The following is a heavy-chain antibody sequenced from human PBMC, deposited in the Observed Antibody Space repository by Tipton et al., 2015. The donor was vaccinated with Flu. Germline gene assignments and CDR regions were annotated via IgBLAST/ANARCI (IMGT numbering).Heavy chain of an antibody. V-gene: IGHV3-33*06. CDR1: GFTFSSYG. CDR3: AKVSCFGSTSCYFSS. J-gene: IGHJ4*02. CDR2: IWYDGSNK. Sequence: SLRLSCAASGFTFSSYGMHWVRQAPGKGLEWVAVIWYDGSNKYYADSVKGRFTISRDNSKNTLYLQMNSLRAEDTAVYYCAKVSCFGSTSCYFSSWGQGTLVTVSS. D-gene: IGHD2-2*01.